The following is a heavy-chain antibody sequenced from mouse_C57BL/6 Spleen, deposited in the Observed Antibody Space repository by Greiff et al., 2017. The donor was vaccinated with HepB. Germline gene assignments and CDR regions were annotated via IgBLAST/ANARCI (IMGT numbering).Heavy chain of an antibody. D-gene: IGHD4-1*01. CDR3: ARDATGAPFDY. CDR1: GFTFSSYA. J-gene: IGHJ2*01. CDR2: ISDGASYT. Sequence: EVHLVESGGGLVKPGGSLKLSCAASGFTFSSYAMTWVRQTPEKRLEWVATISDGASYTYYPDNVKGRFTITRDNAKNNLYLQMSHLKSEDTAMYYCARDATGAPFDYWGQGTTLTVSS. V-gene: IGHV5-4*01.